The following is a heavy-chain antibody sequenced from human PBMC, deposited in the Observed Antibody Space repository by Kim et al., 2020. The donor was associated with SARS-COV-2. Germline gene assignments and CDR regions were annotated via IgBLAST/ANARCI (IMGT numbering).Heavy chain of an antibody. D-gene: IGHD3-22*01. V-gene: IGHV3-33*05. CDR2: ISYDGSNK. J-gene: IGHJ4*01. CDR1: GFTFSSYG. CDR3: ARDHYYDSSGYSGVDY. Sequence: GGSLRLSCAASGFTFSSYGMHWVRQAPGKGLEWVAVISYDGSNKYYADSVKGRFTISRDNSKNTLYLQMNSLRAEDTAVYYCARDHYYDSSGYSGVDYWG.